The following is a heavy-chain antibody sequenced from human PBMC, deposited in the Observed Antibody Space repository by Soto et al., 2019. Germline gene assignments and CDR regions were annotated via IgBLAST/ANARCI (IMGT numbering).Heavy chain of an antibody. CDR2: ISGSGGST. Sequence: LRLSCAASGFTFSSYAMSWVRQAPGKGLEWVSAISGSGGSTYYADSVKGRFTISRDNSKNTLYLQMNSLRAEDTAVYYCAKPPNDFWSGSPEYYFDYWGQGTLVTVSS. CDR3: AKPPNDFWSGSPEYYFDY. CDR1: GFTFSSYA. D-gene: IGHD3-3*01. V-gene: IGHV3-23*01. J-gene: IGHJ4*02.